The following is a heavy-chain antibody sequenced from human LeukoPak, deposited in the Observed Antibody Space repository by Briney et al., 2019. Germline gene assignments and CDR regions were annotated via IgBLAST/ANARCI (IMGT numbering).Heavy chain of an antibody. CDR1: GFTFSSYW. J-gene: IGHJ4*02. Sequence: PGGSLRLSCAASGFTFSSYWMNWVRHGPGKGLVWVSRINSDGRTTTYADSVKGRFTISRDNSKNTLYLQMNSLRAEDTAVYYCARERSSGWASFDYWGRGTLVTVSS. V-gene: IGHV3-74*01. CDR2: INSDGRTT. CDR3: ARERSSGWASFDY. D-gene: IGHD6-19*01.